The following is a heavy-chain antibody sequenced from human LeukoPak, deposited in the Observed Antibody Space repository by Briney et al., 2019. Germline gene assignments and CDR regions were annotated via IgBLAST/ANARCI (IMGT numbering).Heavy chain of an antibody. CDR1: GESFSGYY. D-gene: IGHD1-26*01. J-gene: IGHJ4*02. CDR3: ARAPVGGTLDY. V-gene: IGHV4-34*01. CDR2: VDRGGTT. Sequence: PSETLSLTCAVYGESFSGYYWTWIRQPPGQGLEWIGEVDRGGTTNYNPSLKSRVIISVDTSKNQFSLKLRSLTAADTAVYYCARAPVGGTLDYWGQGILVTVFS.